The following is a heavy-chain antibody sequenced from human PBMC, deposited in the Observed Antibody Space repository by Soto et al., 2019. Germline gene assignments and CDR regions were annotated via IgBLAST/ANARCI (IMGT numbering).Heavy chain of an antibody. CDR3: ARYSPGYYDSSGYYSDY. Sequence: GASVKVSCKASGYTFTSYDINWVRQATGQGLEWMGWMNPNSGNTGYAQKFQGRVTMTRNTSISTAYMELSSLRSEDTAVYYCARYSPGYYDSSGYYSDYWGQGTRVTSPQ. J-gene: IGHJ4*02. CDR2: MNPNSGNT. V-gene: IGHV1-8*01. CDR1: GYTFTSYD. D-gene: IGHD3-22*01.